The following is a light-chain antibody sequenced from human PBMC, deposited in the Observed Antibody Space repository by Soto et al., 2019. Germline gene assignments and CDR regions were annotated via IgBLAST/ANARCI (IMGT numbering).Light chain of an antibody. CDR1: SSNIGAGYD. CDR3: QSYDSSLSDSRV. V-gene: IGLV1-40*01. CDR2: SNI. J-gene: IGLJ2*01. Sequence: QSVLTQPPSVSGAPGQRVTISCTGSSSNIGAGYDVHWYQQLPGTAPKLLIYSNINRPSGVPDRFSGSKSGTSASLAITGLQAEDEADYFCQSYDSSLSDSRVFGGGTKLTVL.